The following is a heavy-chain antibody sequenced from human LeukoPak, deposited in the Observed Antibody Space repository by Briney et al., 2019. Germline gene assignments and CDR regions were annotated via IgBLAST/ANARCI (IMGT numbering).Heavy chain of an antibody. CDR3: ARAPARDCSSTSCYYPFDY. D-gene: IGHD2-2*01. Sequence: SETLSLTCTVSGGSINTYYWSWIRQPPGKGLEWIGYIYHTGSTNYNPSLKSRVTISVDTSKNQFSLKLSSVTAADTAVYYCARAPARDCSSTSCYYPFDYWGQGTLVTVSS. J-gene: IGHJ4*02. CDR1: GGSINTYY. CDR2: IYHTGST. V-gene: IGHV4-59*08.